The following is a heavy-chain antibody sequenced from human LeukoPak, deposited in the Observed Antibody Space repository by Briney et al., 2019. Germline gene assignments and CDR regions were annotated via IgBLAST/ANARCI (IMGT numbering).Heavy chain of an antibody. CDR1: GYTFTIYG. V-gene: IGHV1-18*04. D-gene: IGHD6-13*01. Sequence: ASVKVSFKASGYTFTIYGISWVRQAPGQGGEGMGWISAYNGNTNYAQKLQGRVTMTTDTSTSTAYMELRSLRSDDTAVYYCARDNDPGIGYSSPRTGGDYWGQGTLVTVSS. CDR3: ARDNDPGIGYSSPRTGGDY. CDR2: ISAYNGNT. J-gene: IGHJ4*02.